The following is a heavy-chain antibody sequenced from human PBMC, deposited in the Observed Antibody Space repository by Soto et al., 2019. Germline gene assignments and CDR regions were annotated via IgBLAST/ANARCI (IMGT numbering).Heavy chain of an antibody. CDR1: GYTFTSYG. CDR3: ARGRYGDY. D-gene: IGHD1-1*01. J-gene: IGHJ4*02. CDR2: ISAHNDNT. V-gene: IGHV1-18*01. Sequence: QVHLVQSGAEVRKPGASVKVSCKGSGYTFTSYGIAWVRQAPGQGLEWMGWISAHNDNTNYAQKVQGRVTVTRDTSTSTAYMELRNLISADTAVYYCARGRYGDYWGQGALVTVSS.